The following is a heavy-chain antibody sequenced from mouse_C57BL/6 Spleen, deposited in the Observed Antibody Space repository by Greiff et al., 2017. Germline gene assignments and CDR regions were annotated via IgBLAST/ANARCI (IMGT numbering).Heavy chain of an antibody. V-gene: IGHV1-69*01. CDR1: GYTFTSYW. CDR3: ARSETAQDPFDY. J-gene: IGHJ2*01. Sequence: QVQLQQPGAELVMPGASVKLSCKASGYTFTSYWMHWVKQRPGQGLEWIGEIDPSDSYTNYNQKFKGKSTLTVDKTSSTAYMQLSSLTSEDSAVYCCARSETAQDPFDYWGQGTTLTVSS. CDR2: IDPSDSYT. D-gene: IGHD3-2*02.